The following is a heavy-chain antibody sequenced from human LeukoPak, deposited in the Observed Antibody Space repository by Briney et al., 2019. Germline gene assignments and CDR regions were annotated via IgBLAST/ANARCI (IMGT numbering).Heavy chain of an antibody. V-gene: IGHV4-4*07. Sequence: SETLSLTCTVSGGSITTYCWSWIRQPAGKGLEWIGRIYTSGSTNYNPSLKSRVTMSVDTSKNQFSLKLSSVTAADTAVYYCARVGSLSRGRNWFDPWGQGTLVTVSS. D-gene: IGHD6-13*01. CDR2: IYTSGST. CDR3: ARVGSLSRGRNWFDP. J-gene: IGHJ5*02. CDR1: GGSITTYC.